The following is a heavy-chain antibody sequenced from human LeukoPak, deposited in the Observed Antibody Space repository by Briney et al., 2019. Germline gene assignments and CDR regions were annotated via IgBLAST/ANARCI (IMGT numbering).Heavy chain of an antibody. J-gene: IGHJ5*02. V-gene: IGHV4-4*07. CDR2: VYTSGST. Sequence: SETLSLTCTVSGGSISSYYWSWIRQPAGEGLEWLGRVYTSGSTNYNPSLKSRVAMSVDTSKNQFSLKLSSVTAADTAVYYCARVRMTTMYWFDPWGQGTLVTVSS. D-gene: IGHD5-24*01. CDR3: ARVRMTTMYWFDP. CDR1: GGSISSYY.